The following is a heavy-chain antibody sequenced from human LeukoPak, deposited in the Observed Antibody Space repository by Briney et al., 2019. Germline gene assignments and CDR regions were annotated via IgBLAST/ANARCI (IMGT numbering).Heavy chain of an antibody. CDR3: ASVLAARPRSFHFPQYFDY. CDR1: GYTFTSYG. V-gene: IGHV1-18*01. Sequence: PGASVKVSCKASGYTFTSYGISWVRQAPGQGLEWMGWISAYNGNTNYAQKFQGRVTITADESTSTAYMELSSLRSEDTAVYYCASVLAARPRSFHFPQYFDYWGQGTLVTVSS. CDR2: ISAYNGNT. D-gene: IGHD6-6*01. J-gene: IGHJ4*02.